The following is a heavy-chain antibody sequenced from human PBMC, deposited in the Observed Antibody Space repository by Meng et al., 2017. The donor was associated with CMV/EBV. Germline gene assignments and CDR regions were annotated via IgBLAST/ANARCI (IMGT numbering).Heavy chain of an antibody. CDR3: ARHQFKGYCSSTSCYHAFDI. V-gene: IGHV5-51*01. Sequence: GGSLRLSCKGSGYSFTSYWIGWVRQMPGKGLEWMGIIYPGDSDTRYSPSFQGQVTISADKSISTAYLQWSSLKASDTAMYYCARHQFKGYCSSTSCYHAFDIWGQGTMATVSS. CDR2: IYPGDSDT. J-gene: IGHJ3*02. D-gene: IGHD2-2*01. CDR1: GYSFTSYW.